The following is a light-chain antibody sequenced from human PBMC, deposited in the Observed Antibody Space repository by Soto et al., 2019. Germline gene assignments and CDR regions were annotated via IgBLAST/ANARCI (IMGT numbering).Light chain of an antibody. CDR1: QSVSIW. CDR3: QQFNTSPWT. CDR2: KSS. J-gene: IGKJ1*01. V-gene: IGKV1-5*03. Sequence: DIQMTQSPSTLSASEGDRVTISCRASQSVSIWLAWYQQKPGRAPKLLIYKSSTLESGVPSRFSGSGSGTEFTLTISSLQPDDFATYYCQQFNTSPWTFGQGTKVEI.